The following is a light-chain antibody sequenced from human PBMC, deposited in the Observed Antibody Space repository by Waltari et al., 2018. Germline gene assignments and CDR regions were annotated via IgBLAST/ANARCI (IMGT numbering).Light chain of an antibody. Sequence: FILTPPHSVSVSPGEAVPLLRTRHSGSIHSNPSRLYHQRPHSAPTSVIYEDNQRPSGVPDRFSGSIDSSSNSASLTISGLKTEDEADYYCQSYDSNKNYVFGRGTKVTVL. CDR1: SGSIHSNP. CDR3: QSYDSNKNYV. CDR2: EDN. J-gene: IGLJ1*01. V-gene: IGLV6-57*04.